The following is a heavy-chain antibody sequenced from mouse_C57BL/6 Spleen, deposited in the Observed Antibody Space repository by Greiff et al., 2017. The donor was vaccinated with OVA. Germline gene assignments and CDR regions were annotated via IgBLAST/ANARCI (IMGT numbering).Heavy chain of an antibody. J-gene: IGHJ4*01. D-gene: IGHD2-5*01. V-gene: IGHV2-2*01. CDR2: IWSGGST. CDR3: ARGAYSSYYAMDY. Sequence: QVQLQQSGPGLVQPSQSLSITCTVSGFSLTSYGVHWVRQSPGKGLEWLGVIWSGGSTDYNAAFISRLSISKDNSKSQVFFKMNSLQADDTAIYYCARGAYSSYYAMDYWGQGTSVTVSS. CDR1: GFSLTSYG.